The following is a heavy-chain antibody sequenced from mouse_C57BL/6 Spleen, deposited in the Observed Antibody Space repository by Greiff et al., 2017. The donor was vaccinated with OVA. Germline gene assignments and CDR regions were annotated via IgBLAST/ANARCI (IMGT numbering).Heavy chain of an antibody. D-gene: IGHD3-2*02. J-gene: IGHJ4*01. CDR1: GFSLSTSGMG. V-gene: IGHV8-12*01. Sequence: QVTLKVSGPGILQSSQTLSLTCSFSGFSLSTSGMGVSWHRQPSGQGLEWVAHTYWDDDKRYHPFTKRRTITSKETSRNQVFLKITSVATADTATYYCARRLDSSSSYAMDYWGQGTSVTVSS. CDR3: ARRLDSSSSYAMDY. CDR2: TYWDDDK.